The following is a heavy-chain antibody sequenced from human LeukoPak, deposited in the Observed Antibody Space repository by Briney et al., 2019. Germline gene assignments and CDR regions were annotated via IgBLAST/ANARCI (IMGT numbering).Heavy chain of an antibody. V-gene: IGHV3-48*02. Sequence: PGGSLRLSCAASGFTFSTFGMSWVRQAPGKGLEWVSYISSSSGTIFYADSVKGRFTISRDNAKNSLYLQMNSLRDEDTAVYYCARDSGLIMGALNFDYWGQGTLVTVSS. CDR1: GFTFSTFG. CDR2: ISSSSGTI. D-gene: IGHD1-26*01. J-gene: IGHJ4*02. CDR3: ARDSGLIMGALNFDY.